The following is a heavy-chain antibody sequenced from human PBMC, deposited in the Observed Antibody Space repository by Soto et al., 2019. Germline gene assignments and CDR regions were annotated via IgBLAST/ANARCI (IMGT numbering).Heavy chain of an antibody. Sequence: EVQLVESGGGLVKPGGSLRLSCAASGVTFSSFSFNWVRQAPGKGLEWVSFILSSGGSIYYADSVKGRFTISRDNAKNLLYLQMNSLKDEDTAAHYCVRDSREQLVRRGFYYYYMDAWGKGTTVTVSS. V-gene: IGHV3-21*01. J-gene: IGHJ6*03. CDR3: VRDSREQLVRRGFYYYYMDA. D-gene: IGHD6-6*01. CDR1: GVTFSSFS. CDR2: ILSSGGSI.